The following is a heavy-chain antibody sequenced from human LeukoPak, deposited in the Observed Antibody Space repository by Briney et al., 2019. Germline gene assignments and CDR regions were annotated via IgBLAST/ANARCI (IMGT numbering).Heavy chain of an antibody. V-gene: IGHV1-46*01. J-gene: IGHJ4*02. CDR1: GYTFTSYY. CDR3: ARDDRHDSSGYYFQGESDY. CDR2: INPSGGST. D-gene: IGHD3-22*01. Sequence: ASVKVSCKASGYTFTSYYMHWVRQAPGQGLEWMGIINPSGGSTSYAQKFQGRVTMTTDTSTSTAYMELRSLRSDDTAVYYCARDDRHDSSGYYFQGESDYWGQGTLVTVSS.